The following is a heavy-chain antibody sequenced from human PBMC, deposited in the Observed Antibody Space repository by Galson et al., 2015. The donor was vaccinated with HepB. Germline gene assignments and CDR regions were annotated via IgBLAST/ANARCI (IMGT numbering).Heavy chain of an antibody. CDR3: ARGGRLRPSRLRMPLDY. D-gene: IGHD1-26*01. CDR2: INHSGST. V-gene: IGHV4-34*01. J-gene: IGHJ4*02. Sequence: SETLSLTCAVYGGSFSGYYWSWIRQPPGKGLEWIGGINHSGSTNYNPSLKSRVTISVDTSKNQFSLKLSSVTAADTAVYYCARGGRLRPSRLRMPLDYWGQGTLVTVSS. CDR1: GGSFSGYY.